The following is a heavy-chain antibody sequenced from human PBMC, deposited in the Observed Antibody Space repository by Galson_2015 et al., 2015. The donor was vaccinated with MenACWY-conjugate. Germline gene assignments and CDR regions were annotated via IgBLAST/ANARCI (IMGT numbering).Heavy chain of an antibody. CDR2: INSDGSSR. J-gene: IGHJ4*02. D-gene: IGHD2-15*01. V-gene: IGHV3-74*01. CDR3: AIGRGYCGGGSCFQTHDY. CDR1: GFTFSSDW. Sequence: SLRLSCAASGFTFSSDWMHWLRQAPGKGLVWVSRINSDGSSRSYADSVKGRFTISRDNAKNTLYLQMNSLRVEDTAVYYCAIGRGYCGGGSCFQTHDYWGQGTLVTVSS.